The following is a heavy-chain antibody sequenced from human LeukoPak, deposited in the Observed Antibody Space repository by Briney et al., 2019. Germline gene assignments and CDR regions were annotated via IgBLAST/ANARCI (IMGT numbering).Heavy chain of an antibody. CDR2: VRYDQSAT. CDR3: VKDQGECPGSRCYLRFLEY. J-gene: IGHJ4*02. Sequence: GGSLRLSCAASGFTFSIYGMHWVRQAPGKGLEWVTFVRYDQSATVYADSVQGRFAISRDNSKNTVYLQMNSLRVEDTALYFCVKDQGECPGSRCYLRFLEYWGQGTLVIVSS. D-gene: IGHD3-3*01. V-gene: IGHV3-30*02. CDR1: GFTFSIYG.